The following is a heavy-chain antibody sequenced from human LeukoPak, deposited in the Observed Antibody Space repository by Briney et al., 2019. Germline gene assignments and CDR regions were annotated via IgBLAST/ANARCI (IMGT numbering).Heavy chain of an antibody. V-gene: IGHV5-51*01. CDR1: RYSFTSYW. D-gene: IGHD5-18*01. Sequence: KTGESLKISRKGSRYSFTSYWIGWVRQMPGKGLEWMGIIYPGDSDTRYSPSFQGQVTISADKSISTAYLQWSSLKASDTAMYYCARLMVNRWGVFDYWGQGTLVTVSS. J-gene: IGHJ4*02. CDR2: IYPGDSDT. CDR3: ARLMVNRWGVFDY.